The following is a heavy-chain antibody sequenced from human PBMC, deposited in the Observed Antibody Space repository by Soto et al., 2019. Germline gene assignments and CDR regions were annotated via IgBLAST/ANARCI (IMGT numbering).Heavy chain of an antibody. CDR2: IYYTGST. Sequence: QLQLQESGPGLVKPSETLSLTCTVSGGSISINNYYWGWIRQPPGKGPEWIGSIYYTGSTYYISSLKSRLTISLDTSTNQYSMRLSSVTAADTAVYYCARHGVNGNHDCWGQGTLNTVSS. J-gene: IGHJ4*02. D-gene: IGHD2-8*01. CDR1: GGSISINNYY. CDR3: ARHGVNGNHDC. V-gene: IGHV4-39*01.